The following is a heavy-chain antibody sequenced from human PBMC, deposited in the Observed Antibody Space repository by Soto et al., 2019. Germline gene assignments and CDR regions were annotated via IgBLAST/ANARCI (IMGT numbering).Heavy chain of an antibody. CDR3: ARESLEYSSSSGFYYYYGMDV. D-gene: IGHD6-6*01. CDR1: GFTFSSYG. V-gene: IGHV3-33*01. Sequence: PGGSLRLSCAASGFTFSSYGMHWVRQAPGKGLEWVAVIWYDGSNKYYADSVKGRFTISRDNSKNTLYLQMNSLRAEDTAVYYCARESLEYSSSSGFYYYYGMDVWGQGTTVTVSS. J-gene: IGHJ6*02. CDR2: IWYDGSNK.